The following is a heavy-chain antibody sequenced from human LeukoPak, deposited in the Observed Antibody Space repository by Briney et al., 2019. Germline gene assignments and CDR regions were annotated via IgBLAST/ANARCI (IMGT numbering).Heavy chain of an antibody. CDR3: ARELTYADY. V-gene: IGHV4-4*02. Sequence: SETLSLTCAVSGGSISSNKWWSWVRQPPGKGLEWIGEIYHSGSTNYNPSLKSRVTMSVDTSKNQFSLKLSSVTAADTVVYYCARELTYADYWGQGTLVTVSS. J-gene: IGHJ4*02. CDR1: GGSISSNKW. CDR2: IYHSGST. D-gene: IGHD4/OR15-4a*01.